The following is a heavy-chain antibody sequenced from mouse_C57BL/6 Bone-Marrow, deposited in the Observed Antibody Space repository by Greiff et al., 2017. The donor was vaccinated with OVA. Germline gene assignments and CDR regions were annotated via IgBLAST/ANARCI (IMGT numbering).Heavy chain of an antibody. CDR2: IYPRSGNT. D-gene: IGHD1-1*01. CDR3: ARWGITTVVATPFAY. Sequence: QVQLQQSGAELARPGASVKLSCKASGYTFTSYGISWVKQRTGQGLEWIGEIYPRSGNTYYNEKFKGKATLTADKSSSTAYMELRSLTSEDSAVYFCARWGITTVVATPFAYGGQGTLVTVSA. CDR1: GYTFTSYG. J-gene: IGHJ3*01. V-gene: IGHV1-81*01.